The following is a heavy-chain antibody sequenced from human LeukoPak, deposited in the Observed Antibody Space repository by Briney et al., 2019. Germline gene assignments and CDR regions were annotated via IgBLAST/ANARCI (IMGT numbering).Heavy chain of an antibody. CDR1: GGTFSSYA. CDR2: IIPIFGTA. J-gene: IGHJ4*02. D-gene: IGHD6-19*01. CDR3: ARVPVGYSSGWYYY. Sequence: SVKVSCKASGGTFSSYAISWVRQAPGQGLEWMGGIIPIFGTANYAQKFQGRVTITADDSTSTAYMELSSLRSEDTAVYYCARVPVGYSSGWYYYWGQGTLVTVSS. V-gene: IGHV1-69*13.